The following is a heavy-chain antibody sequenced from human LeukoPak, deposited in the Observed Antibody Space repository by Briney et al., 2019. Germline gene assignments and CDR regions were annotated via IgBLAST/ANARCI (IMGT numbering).Heavy chain of an antibody. Sequence: GGSLRLSCAASGFTFSSYAMSWVRRAPGKGLEWVSAISGSGGSTYYADSVKGRFTISRDNSKNTLYLQMNSLRAEDTAVYYCAKDYYDSSGYYQNYFDYWGQGTLVTVSS. V-gene: IGHV3-23*01. J-gene: IGHJ4*02. CDR3: AKDYYDSSGYYQNYFDY. D-gene: IGHD3-22*01. CDR2: ISGSGGST. CDR1: GFTFSSYA.